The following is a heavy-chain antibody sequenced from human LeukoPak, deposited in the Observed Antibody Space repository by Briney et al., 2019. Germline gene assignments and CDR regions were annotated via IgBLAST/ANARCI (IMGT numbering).Heavy chain of an antibody. Sequence: GGSLRLSCAASGFTSSIYPMHWVRQAPGKGLEWVSYISSSGSTIYYADSVKGRFTISRDNAKNSLYLQMNSLRAEDTAVYYCAELGITMIGGVWGKGTTVTISS. CDR2: ISSSGSTI. D-gene: IGHD3-10*02. CDR1: GFTSSIYP. CDR3: AELGITMIGGV. J-gene: IGHJ6*04. V-gene: IGHV3-48*03.